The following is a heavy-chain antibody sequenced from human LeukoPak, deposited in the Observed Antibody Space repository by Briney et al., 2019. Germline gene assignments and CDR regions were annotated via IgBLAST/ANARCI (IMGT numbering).Heavy chain of an antibody. Sequence: SETLSLTCAVSGGSITGFFWTWIRQPAGEGLQYIGRIFSRGGANYNPSLQSRVAMSVDTSQNLFSLKLTSVTAADTAVYYCARGGDMTPPHYWGQGTLVTVSS. D-gene: IGHD2-15*01. V-gene: IGHV4-4*07. J-gene: IGHJ4*02. CDR3: ARGGDMTPPHY. CDR2: IFSRGGA. CDR1: GGSITGFF.